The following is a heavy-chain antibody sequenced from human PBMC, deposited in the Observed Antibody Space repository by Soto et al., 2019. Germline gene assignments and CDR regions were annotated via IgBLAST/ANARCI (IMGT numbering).Heavy chain of an antibody. CDR3: ARDKSGYSYYYFDS. Sequence: QVQLQESGPGLVKPSQTLSLTCTVSGGSISSGGYYWSWIRQHPGKGLEWIGYIYYSGSTYYNPSRKSRVTISVDTSKNPVSLKLSSVTAADTAVYYCARDKSGYSYYYFDSWGQGTLVTVSS. V-gene: IGHV4-31*03. CDR2: IYYSGST. J-gene: IGHJ4*02. CDR1: GGSISSGGYY. D-gene: IGHD5-18*01.